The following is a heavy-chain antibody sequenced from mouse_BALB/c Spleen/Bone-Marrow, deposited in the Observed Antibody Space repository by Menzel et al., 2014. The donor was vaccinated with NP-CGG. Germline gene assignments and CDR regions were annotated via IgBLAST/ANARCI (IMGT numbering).Heavy chain of an antibody. J-gene: IGHJ1*01. CDR1: GYSFTAYN. V-gene: IGHV1-39*01. D-gene: IGHD2-3*01. CDR3: TRDDPPYWNYDV. CDR2: IDPYYGGT. Sequence: VQLQQSGPELEKPGASVKISCKASGYSFTAYNMNWVKLSNGKSLEWIGSIDPYYGGTSYNQKFKGKATLTVDKSSSTAYIQLKNLTAKDSAVYYCTRDDPPYWNYDVWGAGTPVTVSS.